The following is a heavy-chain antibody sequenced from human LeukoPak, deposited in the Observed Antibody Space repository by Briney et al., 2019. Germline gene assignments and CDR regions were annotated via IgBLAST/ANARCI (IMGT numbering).Heavy chain of an antibody. V-gene: IGHV3-23*01. D-gene: IGHD3-22*01. CDR2: IGGSGGST. CDR1: GFTFSNHA. J-gene: IGHJ4*02. Sequence: PGGSLRLSCVASGFTFSNHAMSWVRLAPGKGLEWVSAIGGSGGSTYYADSVKGRFTISRDNSKDTLYLQMNSLRAEDTAVYYCAKRDSSGSYPYYFDYWGQGTLVTVSS. CDR3: AKRDSSGSYPYYFDY.